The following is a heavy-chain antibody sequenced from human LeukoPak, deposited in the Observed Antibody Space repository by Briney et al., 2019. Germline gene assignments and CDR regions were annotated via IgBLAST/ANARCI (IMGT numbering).Heavy chain of an antibody. CDR3: AREERGYSYGNFDY. Sequence: ASVKVSCKASGYTFTSYGISWVRQAPGQGLEWMGWISAYNGNTNYAQMLQGRVTMTTDTSTSTAYMELRSLRSDDTAVYYSAREERGYSYGNFDYWGQGTLVTVSS. CDR2: ISAYNGNT. CDR1: GYTFTSYG. D-gene: IGHD5-18*01. J-gene: IGHJ4*02. V-gene: IGHV1-18*01.